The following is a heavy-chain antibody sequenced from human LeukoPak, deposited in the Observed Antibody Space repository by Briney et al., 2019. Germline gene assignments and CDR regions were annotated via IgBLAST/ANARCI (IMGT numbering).Heavy chain of an antibody. Sequence: SQTLSLTXTVSGGSISSGGYYWSWIRQPAGKGLEWIGRIYTSGSTNYNPSLKSRVTISVDTSKNQFSLKLSSVTAADTAVYYCARTPYYYGSGSYRGAFDIWGQGTMVTVSS. D-gene: IGHD3-10*01. CDR3: ARTPYYYGSGSYRGAFDI. V-gene: IGHV4-61*02. CDR1: GGSISSGGYY. CDR2: IYTSGST. J-gene: IGHJ3*02.